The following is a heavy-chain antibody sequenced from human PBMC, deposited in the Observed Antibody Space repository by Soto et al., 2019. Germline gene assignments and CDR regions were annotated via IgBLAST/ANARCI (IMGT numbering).Heavy chain of an antibody. D-gene: IGHD3-22*01. J-gene: IGHJ4*02. V-gene: IGHV3-7*04. CDR2: IKEDGGKT. CDR3: SRDYYGPGPD. Sequence: EVQLVESGGGLVQPGGSLRLSCVASGLTLSRYWMSWVRQAPGKGLEWVANIKEDGGKTYYVDSVKGRFTISRDNAKNSVYLQMNSLRVEDTAVYYCSRDYYGPGPDWAQGTLVIVSS. CDR1: GLTLSRYW.